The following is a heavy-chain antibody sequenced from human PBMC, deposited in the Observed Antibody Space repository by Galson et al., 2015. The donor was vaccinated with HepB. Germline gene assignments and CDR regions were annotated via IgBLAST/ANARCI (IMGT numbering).Heavy chain of an antibody. CDR1: GFTVSSNY. D-gene: IGHD3-10*01. CDR3: ARVSSFWSGSGSYAFDI. V-gene: IGHV3-53*04. CDR2: IYSGGST. Sequence: SLRLSCAASGFTVSSNYMRWVRQAPGKGLEWVSVIYSGGSTYYADSVKGRFTISRHNSKNTLYLQMNSLRAEDTAVYYCARVSSFWSGSGSYAFDIWGQGTTVTVSS. J-gene: IGHJ3*02.